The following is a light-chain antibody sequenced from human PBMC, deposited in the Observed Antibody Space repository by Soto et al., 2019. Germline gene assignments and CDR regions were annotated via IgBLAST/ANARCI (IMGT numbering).Light chain of an antibody. CDR1: QSISSW. V-gene: IGKV1-5*01. CDR2: DAS. Sequence: DIQMTQSPSTLSASVGDRVTITCRASQSISSWLAWYQQKPGKAPNLLIYDASSLESGGPSRFSGSGSGTEFTLTISSLQPDDFATYYCQQYNSYSPYTFGQGTKLEIK. CDR3: QQYNSYSPYT. J-gene: IGKJ2*01.